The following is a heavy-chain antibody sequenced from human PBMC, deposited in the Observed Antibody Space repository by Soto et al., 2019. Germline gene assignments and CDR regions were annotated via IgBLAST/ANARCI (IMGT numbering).Heavy chain of an antibody. CDR2: IYHTGST. CDR3: ARATGTLRSRNCDY. J-gene: IGHJ4*02. D-gene: IGHD1-1*01. CDR1: GGSISTVGHY. V-gene: IGHV4-31*03. Sequence: SETLSLTCSVSGGSISTVGHYWTWIRQPPGKGLEWIGSIYHTGSTYYSNSLRSRLTMSVDTSKSQFSLRLSSVTAEDTAVYYCARATGTLRSRNCDYWGQGSLVTESS.